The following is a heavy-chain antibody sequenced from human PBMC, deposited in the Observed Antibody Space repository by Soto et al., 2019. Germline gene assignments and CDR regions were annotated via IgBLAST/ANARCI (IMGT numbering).Heavy chain of an antibody. D-gene: IGHD2-2*01. CDR3: AKGYCSSTSCSFHY. Sequence: SLRLSCASSGCTFTNFAMNCVRQAGGKGLEWVSVIGGTGDTTYNADSVKGRFTISRDNSMNTAFLQMNSLRAEDTALYYCAKGYCSSTSCSFHYWGQGTLVTVXS. J-gene: IGHJ4*02. CDR2: IGGTGDTT. CDR1: GCTFTNFA. V-gene: IGHV3-23*01.